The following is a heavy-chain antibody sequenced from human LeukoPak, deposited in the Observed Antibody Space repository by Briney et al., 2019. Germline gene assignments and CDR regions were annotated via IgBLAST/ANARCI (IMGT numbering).Heavy chain of an antibody. J-gene: IGHJ4*02. V-gene: IGHV1-46*01. CDR2: INPGGGST. CDR1: GYTFINYY. CDR3: ARVEGGGACNHDY. D-gene: IGHD1-1*01. Sequence: ASVKVSCKASGYTFINYYIHWVRQAPGQGLEWMGIINPGGGSTSYAQKFQGRVTMTRDTSTTTVYMELSSLRSEDTAIYYCARVEGGGACNHDYWGQGTLVTVSS.